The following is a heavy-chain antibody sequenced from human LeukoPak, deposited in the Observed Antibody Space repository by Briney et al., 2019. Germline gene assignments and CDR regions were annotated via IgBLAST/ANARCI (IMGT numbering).Heavy chain of an antibody. CDR2: TSSSGTSI. D-gene: IGHD5-24*01. CDR3: ARGNSRDGCNF. J-gene: IGHJ4*02. V-gene: IGHV3-48*03. Sequence: GGSLRLSCAASGFTFSSYDMTWVRQAPGKGLEWVSYTSSSGTSIQYADSVKGRFTLSRDNAKNSLNLQMNSLRVEDTAVYYCARGNSRDGCNFWGQGTLVTVSS. CDR1: GFTFSSYD.